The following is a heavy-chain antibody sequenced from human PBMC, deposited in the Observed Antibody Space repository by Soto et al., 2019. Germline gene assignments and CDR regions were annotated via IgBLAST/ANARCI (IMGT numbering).Heavy chain of an antibody. CDR1: GFIFRSYA. CDR2: ITYDGANG. CDR3: ARAFSGSYPNFDY. Sequence: PGGPLRLSCLASGFIFRSYAMHWVRQAPGKGLEWVAVITYDGANGYYADSVRGRFAISRDNSKSTLFLQMNSLRPEDTAVYYCARAFSGSYPNFDYWGQGTLVTVSS. V-gene: IGHV3-30*09. D-gene: IGHD1-26*01. J-gene: IGHJ4*02.